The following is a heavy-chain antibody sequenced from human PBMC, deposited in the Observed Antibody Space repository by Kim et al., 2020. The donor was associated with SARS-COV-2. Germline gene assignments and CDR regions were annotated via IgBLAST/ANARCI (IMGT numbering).Heavy chain of an antibody. D-gene: IGHD4-17*01. CDR1: GFTFDDYA. V-gene: IGHV3-9*01. CDR2: ISWNSGSI. Sequence: GGSLRLSCAASGFTFDDYAMHWVRQAPGKGLEWVSGISWNSGSIGYADSVKGRFTISRDNAKNSLYLQMNSLRAEDTALYYCALLAGVTTFDYWGQGTLVTVSS. J-gene: IGHJ4*02. CDR3: ALLAGVTTFDY.